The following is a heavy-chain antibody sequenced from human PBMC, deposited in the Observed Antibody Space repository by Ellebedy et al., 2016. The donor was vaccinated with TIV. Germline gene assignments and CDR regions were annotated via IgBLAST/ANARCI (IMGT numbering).Heavy chain of an antibody. CDR3: AKGEGGNFYGYHFDS. CDR2: ISDDDFT. V-gene: IGHV3-53*05. Sequence: PGGSLRLSCAVSGFSVISKYMIWVRQAPGKGLEWVSVISDDDFTNYAASVRGRVTVSTDDSSNALYLQMNSLRSEDTAVYYCAKGEGGNFYGYHFDSWGQGTLVTVSS. D-gene: IGHD3-16*01. CDR1: GFSVISKY. J-gene: IGHJ4*02.